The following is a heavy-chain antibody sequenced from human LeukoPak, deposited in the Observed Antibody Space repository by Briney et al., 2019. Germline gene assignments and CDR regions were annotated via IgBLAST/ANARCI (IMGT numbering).Heavy chain of an antibody. V-gene: IGHV3-33*01. CDR2: IWYDGSNK. Sequence: GRSLRLSCAASGFTFSSYGMHWVRQAPGKGLEWVAVIWYDGSNKYYADSVKGRLTISRDNSKNTLYLQMNSLRAEDTAVYYCAREGPRGNSQFDYWGQGTLVTVSS. CDR3: AREGPRGNSQFDY. CDR1: GFTFSSYG. D-gene: IGHD2/OR15-2a*01. J-gene: IGHJ4*02.